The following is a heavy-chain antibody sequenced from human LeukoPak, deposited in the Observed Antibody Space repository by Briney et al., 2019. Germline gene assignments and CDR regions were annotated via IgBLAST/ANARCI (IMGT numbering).Heavy chain of an antibody. CDR1: GFTFSDYY. Sequence: PGGSLRLSCAASGFTFSDYYMSWIRQAPGKGLEWVSYVSSSGSTIYYADSVKGRFTISRDNAKSSLYLQMNSLRAEDTAVYYCARDDTPLCGGDCFTDFWGQGTLVTVSS. V-gene: IGHV3-11*01. CDR2: VSSSGSTI. D-gene: IGHD2-21*02. J-gene: IGHJ4*02. CDR3: ARDDTPLCGGDCFTDF.